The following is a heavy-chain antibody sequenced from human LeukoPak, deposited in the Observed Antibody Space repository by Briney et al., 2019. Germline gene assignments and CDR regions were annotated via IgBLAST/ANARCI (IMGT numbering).Heavy chain of an antibody. V-gene: IGHV3-53*01. CDR1: DFTVSNNY. D-gene: IGHD4-17*01. Sequence: PGGSLRLSCAAYDFTVSNNYMSWVRQAPGKGLEWVSLIYSGGGTYYADSVKGRFTISRDNSKNTLYLQMNSLRAEDTAVYYCARWTTLHFDYWGQGTLVTVSS. J-gene: IGHJ4*02. CDR3: ARWTTLHFDY. CDR2: IYSGGGT.